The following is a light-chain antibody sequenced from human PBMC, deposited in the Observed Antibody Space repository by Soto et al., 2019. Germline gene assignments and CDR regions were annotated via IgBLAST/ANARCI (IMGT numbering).Light chain of an antibody. V-gene: IGLV3-25*01. CDR2: KNT. CDR3: QSVDSSGAFHV. Sequence: YALTQPPSVSLYPGQTDRITCSGEAMPEQYGYWYQQKPGQAPMLVIYKNTERPSGIPERFSGSSSGTTVTLTISGVQAEDEADYFCQSVDSSGAFHVFGTGTKVTVL. J-gene: IGLJ1*01. CDR1: AMPEQY.